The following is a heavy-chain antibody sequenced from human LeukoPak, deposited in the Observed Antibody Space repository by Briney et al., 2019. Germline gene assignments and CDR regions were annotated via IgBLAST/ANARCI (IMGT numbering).Heavy chain of an antibody. D-gene: IGHD6-19*01. CDR3: ARATPKSGDKYSSGWYDNGGFDY. CDR2: IYHSGST. Sequence: KTSETLSLTCTVSGYSISSGYYWGWIRPPPGKGLEWIGSIYHSGSTYYNPSLKSRVTISVDTSKNQFSLKLSSVTAADTAVYYCARATPKSGDKYSSGWYDNGGFDYWGQGTLVSVSS. CDR1: GYSISSGYY. J-gene: IGHJ4*02. V-gene: IGHV4-38-2*02.